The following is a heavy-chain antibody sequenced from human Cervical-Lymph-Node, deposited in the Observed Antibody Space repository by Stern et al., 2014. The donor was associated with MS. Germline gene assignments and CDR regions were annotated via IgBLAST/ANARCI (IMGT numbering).Heavy chain of an antibody. CDR3: ARRHCSSRRCGWFDP. CDR2: INPGDADT. J-gene: IGHJ5*02. CDR1: GYSFTSYW. D-gene: IGHD2-2*01. V-gene: IGHV5-51*01. Sequence: MQLVQSGAEVKKPGESLKISCKGSGYSFTSYWIGWVRQMPGKGLEWMGIINPGDADTRYSPSFQGQVTISADKSISTAYLQWSSLKASDTAMYYCARRHCSSRRCGWFDPWGQGTLVTVSS.